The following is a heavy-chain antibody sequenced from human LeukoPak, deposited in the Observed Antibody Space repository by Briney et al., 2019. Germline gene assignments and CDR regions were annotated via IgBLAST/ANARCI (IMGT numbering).Heavy chain of an antibody. J-gene: IGHJ5*02. CDR2: ISGSGGST. CDR1: GFTFSSYA. V-gene: IGHV3-23*01. CDR3: AKRGDLFSWFDP. D-gene: IGHD4-17*01. Sequence: GGPLRLSCAASGFTFSSYAMSWVRQAPGKGLEWVSDISGSGGSTYYADSVKGRFTISRDNSKKTLYLQMNTLRAEDTAVYYCAKRGDLFSWFDPWGQGTLVTVSS.